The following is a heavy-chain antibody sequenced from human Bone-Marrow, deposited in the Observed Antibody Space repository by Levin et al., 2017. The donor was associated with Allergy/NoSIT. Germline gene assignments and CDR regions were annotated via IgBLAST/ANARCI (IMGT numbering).Heavy chain of an antibody. CDR1: GFSFSTYS. Sequence: LSLTCAASGFSFSTYSMNWVRQAPGKGLEWISYVSSGSTTKYYADSVRGRFIISRDNARNSLDLQMSSLRVEDTAVYSCARLAVAGTGSFDLWGQGTLVSVSS. CDR2: VSSGSTTK. D-gene: IGHD6-19*01. V-gene: IGHV3-48*01. J-gene: IGHJ4*02. CDR3: ARLAVAGTGSFDL.